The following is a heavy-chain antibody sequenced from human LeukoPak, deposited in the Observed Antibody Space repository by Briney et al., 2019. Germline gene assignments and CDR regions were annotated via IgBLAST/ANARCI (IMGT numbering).Heavy chain of an antibody. CDR3: ARVLRGYDTSAYYYHYFDY. Sequence: GGSLRLSCAASGITVNNNDMSWVRQAPGKGLEWVSVIYSGGTTYYAESVKGRFTISRDNSKNTLYLQMNSLRAEDTAVYYCARVLRGYDTSAYYYHYFDYWGQETLVTVSS. CDR1: GITVNNND. D-gene: IGHD3-22*01. CDR2: IYSGGTT. V-gene: IGHV3-66*01. J-gene: IGHJ4*02.